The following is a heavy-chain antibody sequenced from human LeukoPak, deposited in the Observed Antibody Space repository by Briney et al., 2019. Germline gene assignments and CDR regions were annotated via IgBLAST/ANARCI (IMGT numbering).Heavy chain of an antibody. CDR2: IYTSVST. J-gene: IGHJ5*02. V-gene: IGHV4-4*07. CDR3: AREWFGVYNWFDP. D-gene: IGHD3-10*01. CDR1: GGSISSYY. Sequence: SETLSLTCTVSGGSISSYYWSWIRHPAGKGREWIGRIYTSVSTNYNPSLKSRVTMSVDTSKNQFSLKLSSVTAADTAVYYCAREWFGVYNWFDPWGQGTLVPVSS.